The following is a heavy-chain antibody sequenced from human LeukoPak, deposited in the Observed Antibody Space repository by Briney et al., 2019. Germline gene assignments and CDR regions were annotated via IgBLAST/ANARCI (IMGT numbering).Heavy chain of an antibody. CDR2: INPNSGGT. CDR1: GYTFTGYY. V-gene: IGHV1-2*02. Sequence: ASVKVSCKASGYTFTGYYMHWVRQAPGQGLEWMGWINPNSGGTNYAQKFQGRVTMTRDTSISTAYVELSRLRSDDTAVYYCARDAAYYDFWSGLQGRYYYYGMDVWGQGTTVTVSS. CDR3: ARDAAYYDFWSGLQGRYYYYGMDV. J-gene: IGHJ6*02. D-gene: IGHD3-3*01.